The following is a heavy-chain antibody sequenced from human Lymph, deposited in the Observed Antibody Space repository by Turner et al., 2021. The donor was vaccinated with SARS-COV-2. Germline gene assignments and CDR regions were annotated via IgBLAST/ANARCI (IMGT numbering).Heavy chain of an antibody. D-gene: IGHD3-10*01. CDR1: GGTFSSYA. CDR2: IIPIVGSP. J-gene: IGHJ4*02. Sequence: QVQLVQSGAEVRKHGSSVKVSCKASGGTFSSYAISWVRQAPGQGLEWMGGIIPIVGSPDDAQKFQGRITITADESTSTAYMELSSLRSEYTAVYYCAGFGGDYVFDYWGQGTLVTVSS. V-gene: IGHV1-69*01. CDR3: AGFGGDYVFDY.